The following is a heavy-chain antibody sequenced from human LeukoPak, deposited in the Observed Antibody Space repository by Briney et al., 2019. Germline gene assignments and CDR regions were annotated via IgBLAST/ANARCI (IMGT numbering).Heavy chain of an antibody. CDR1: GGSISTISSYY. V-gene: IGHV4-34*01. D-gene: IGHD3-3*01. CDR3: ARFIQRFFEPYELNWFDP. J-gene: IGHJ5*02. CDR2: INHSGST. Sequence: SETLSLTCTVSGGSISTISSYYWSWIRQPPGKGLEWIGEINHSGSTNYNPSLKSRVTISVDTSKNQFSLKLSSVTAADTAVYYCARFIQRFFEPYELNWFDPWGQGTLVTVSS.